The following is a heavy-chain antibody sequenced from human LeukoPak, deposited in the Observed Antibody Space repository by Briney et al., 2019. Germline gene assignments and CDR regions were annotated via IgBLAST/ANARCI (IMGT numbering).Heavy chain of an antibody. CDR3: ARGQPLLSHFDY. Sequence: ASVKVSCKASGYSFTSHYMHWVRQAPGQGLEWMGMIIPVFNTANYTRKFQGRVTITADESTSTAYMELSSLTSEDTAVYYCARGQPLLSHFDYWGQGTLVTVSS. V-gene: IGHV1-69*13. CDR2: IIPVFNTA. J-gene: IGHJ4*02. CDR1: GYSFTSHY. D-gene: IGHD2-21*02.